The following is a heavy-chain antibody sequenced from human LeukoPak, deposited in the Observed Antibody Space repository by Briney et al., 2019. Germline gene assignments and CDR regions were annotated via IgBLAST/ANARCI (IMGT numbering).Heavy chain of an antibody. J-gene: IGHJ4*02. CDR2: TSYDGSTK. CDR3: AKPSGEYFDH. Sequence: GGSLRLSCAVSGYTFNYGMHWVRQAPSKGLEWVALTSYDGSTKYYADSVKGRFIISKDNSRNTLYLQMNSLKVEDTAVYYCAKPSGEYFDHWGQGTLVTVSS. CDR1: GYTFNYG. V-gene: IGHV3-30*18.